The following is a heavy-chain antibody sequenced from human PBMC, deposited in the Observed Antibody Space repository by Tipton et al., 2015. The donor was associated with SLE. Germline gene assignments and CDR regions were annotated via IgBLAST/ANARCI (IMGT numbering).Heavy chain of an antibody. CDR1: GYSISSSNW. J-gene: IGHJ3*02. D-gene: IGHD7-27*01. CDR3: SRKLPGDAFDI. Sequence: TLSLTCAVSGYSISSSNWWGWIRQPPGKGLAWIGYIYYSGSNYYNPSLKSRVTMSVDTSKNQFSLKLSSVTAVDTAVYYCSRKLPGDAFDIWGQGTMVTVSA. CDR2: IYYSGSN. V-gene: IGHV4-28*02.